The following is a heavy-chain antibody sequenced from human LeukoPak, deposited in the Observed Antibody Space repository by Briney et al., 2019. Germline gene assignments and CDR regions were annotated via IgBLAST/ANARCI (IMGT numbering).Heavy chain of an antibody. V-gene: IGHV4-34*01. CDR3: AGGGVLRFLEWLLCLDY. Sequence: SETLSLTCAVYGGSFSGYYWSWIRQPPGKGLEWIGEINHSGSTNYNPSLKSRVTISVDTSKNQFSLKLSSVTAADTAVYYCAGGGVLRFLEWLLCLDYWGQGTLVTVSS. J-gene: IGHJ4*02. CDR2: INHSGST. D-gene: IGHD3-3*01. CDR1: GGSFSGYY.